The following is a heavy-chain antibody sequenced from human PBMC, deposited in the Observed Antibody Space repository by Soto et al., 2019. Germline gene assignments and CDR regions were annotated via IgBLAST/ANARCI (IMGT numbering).Heavy chain of an antibody. J-gene: IGHJ4*02. Sequence: EVQLLESGGGLVQPGGSLRLSCAASGFTFSSYAMSWVRQAPGKGLAWVSAISGSGGSTYYADSGKGRFTISRDNSKNQLDLQMNSLRAEDTAVYYCAKGSGYYDSSGYFDYWGQGTLVTVSS. D-gene: IGHD3-22*01. CDR2: ISGSGGST. CDR1: GFTFSSYA. V-gene: IGHV3-23*01. CDR3: AKGSGYYDSSGYFDY.